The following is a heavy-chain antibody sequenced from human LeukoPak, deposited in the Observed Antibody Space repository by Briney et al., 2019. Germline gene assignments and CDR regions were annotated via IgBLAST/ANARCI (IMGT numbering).Heavy chain of an antibody. CDR1: GGSISSYY. CDR3: ARGGITMVRGVMRYMDV. V-gene: IGHV4-34*01. D-gene: IGHD3-10*01. J-gene: IGHJ6*03. Sequence: PSETLSLTCTVSGGSISSYYWSWIRQPPGKGLEWIGEINHSGSTNYNPSLKSRVTISVDTSKNQLSLKLSSVTAADTAVYYCARGGITMVRGVMRYMDVWGKGTTVTVSS. CDR2: INHSGST.